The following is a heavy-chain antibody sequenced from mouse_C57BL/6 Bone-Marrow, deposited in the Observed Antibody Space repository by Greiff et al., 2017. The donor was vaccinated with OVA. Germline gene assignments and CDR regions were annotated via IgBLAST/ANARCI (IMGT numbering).Heavy chain of an antibody. CDR3: ARMDYDGWYFDV. D-gene: IGHD2-4*01. CDR1: GYTFTSYW. J-gene: IGHJ1*03. Sequence: QVQLQQPGAELVRPGSSVKLSCKASGYTFTSYWMHWVKQRPIQGLEWIGNIDPSDSETHYNQKFKDKATLTVDKSSSTAYMQLSSLTSEDSAVYYCARMDYDGWYFDVWGTGTTVTVSS. CDR2: IDPSDSET. V-gene: IGHV1-52*01.